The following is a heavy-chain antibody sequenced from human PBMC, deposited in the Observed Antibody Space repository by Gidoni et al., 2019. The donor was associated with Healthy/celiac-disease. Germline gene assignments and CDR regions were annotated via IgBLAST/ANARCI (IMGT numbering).Heavy chain of an antibody. J-gene: IGHJ4*02. CDR2: ISSSSSTI. Sequence: EVQLVESGGGLVQPGGSLRLSCAASGFTFSSYSMNWVRQAPGKGLEWVSYISSSSSTIYYADSVKGRFTISRDNAKNSLYLQMNSLRAEDTAVYYCARLNGLSDIVVVPAAINWGQGTLVTVSS. CDR3: ARLNGLSDIVVVPAAIN. CDR1: GFTFSSYS. V-gene: IGHV3-48*01. D-gene: IGHD2-2*02.